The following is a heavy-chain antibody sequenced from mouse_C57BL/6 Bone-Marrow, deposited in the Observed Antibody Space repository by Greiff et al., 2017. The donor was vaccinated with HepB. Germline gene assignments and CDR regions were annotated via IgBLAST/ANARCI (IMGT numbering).Heavy chain of an antibody. Sequence: QVQLQQPGAELVMPGASVKLSCKASGYTFTSYWMHWVKQRPGQGLEWIGEIAPSDSYTNYNQKFKGKSTLTVDKSSSTAYMQLSSLTSEDSAVYYCAREGYGSSRYYFDYWCQGTTLTVSS. D-gene: IGHD1-1*01. V-gene: IGHV1-69*01. J-gene: IGHJ2*01. CDR2: IAPSDSYT. CDR3: AREGYGSSRYYFDY. CDR1: GYTFTSYW.